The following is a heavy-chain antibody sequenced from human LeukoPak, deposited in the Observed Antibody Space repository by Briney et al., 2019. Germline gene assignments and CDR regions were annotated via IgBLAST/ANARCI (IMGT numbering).Heavy chain of an antibody. J-gene: IGHJ3*02. V-gene: IGHV3-23*01. CDR2: ISGSGGST. CDR3: ARVIPRVGLPELLRGI. D-gene: IGHD2-15*01. CDR1: GFTFSGYA. Sequence: PGGSLRLSCAASGFTFSGYAMSWVRQAPGKGLEWVSAISGSGGSTYYADSVKGRFTISRDNSKNTLYLQMNSLRAEDTAVYYCARVIPRVGLPELLRGIGGQGTMITVT.